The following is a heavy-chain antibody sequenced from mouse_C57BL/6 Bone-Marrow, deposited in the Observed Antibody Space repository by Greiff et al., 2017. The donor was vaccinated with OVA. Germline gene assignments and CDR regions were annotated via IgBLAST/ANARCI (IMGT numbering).Heavy chain of an antibody. CDR2: INPGSGGT. V-gene: IGHV1-54*01. D-gene: IGHD2-2*01. J-gene: IGHJ2*01. Sequence: VKLMESGAELVRPGTSVKVSCEASGYAFTNYLIEWVKQRPGQGLEWIGVINPGSGGTNYNEKFKGKATLTADKSSSTAYMQLSSLTSEDSAVYFCARLEWLRRHYFDYWGQGTTLTVSS. CDR3: ARLEWLRRHYFDY. CDR1: GYAFTNYL.